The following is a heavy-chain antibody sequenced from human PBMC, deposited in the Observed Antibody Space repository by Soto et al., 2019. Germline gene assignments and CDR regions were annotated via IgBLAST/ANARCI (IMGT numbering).Heavy chain of an antibody. CDR3: TREASSWGFAFDL. D-gene: IGHD3-16*01. J-gene: IGHJ3*01. V-gene: IGHV3-23*01. CDR2: IFGSGAPT. CDR1: GFTFSHYA. Sequence: EVQLLESGGGLVQPGGSLRLSCAASGFTFSHYAMSWVRQAPGKGLQRVSTIFGSGAPTHYADSVKGRFGISRDNSNNMLFLEMNSLKDKDTAVYYCTREASSWGFAFDLWGQGTRVAVSS.